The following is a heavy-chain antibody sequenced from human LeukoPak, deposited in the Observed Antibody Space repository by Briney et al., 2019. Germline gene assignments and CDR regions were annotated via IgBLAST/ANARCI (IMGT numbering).Heavy chain of an antibody. Sequence: GGSLRLSCAASGFTFSDYYMSWIRQAPGKGLEWVSYISSSGSTIYYADSVKGRFTISRDNAKNSLYLQMNSLRAEDTAVYYCAKDRLWNSFDSWGQGTLVTVSS. CDR2: ISSSGSTI. V-gene: IGHV3-11*01. CDR1: GFTFSDYY. D-gene: IGHD1-1*01. J-gene: IGHJ4*02. CDR3: AKDRLWNSFDS.